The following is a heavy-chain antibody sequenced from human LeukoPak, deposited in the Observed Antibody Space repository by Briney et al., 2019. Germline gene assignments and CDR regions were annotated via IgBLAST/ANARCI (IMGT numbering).Heavy chain of an antibody. J-gene: IGHJ4*02. Sequence: SQTLSITCVISGDSVSSDSVAWNWIRQSPSRGLEWMTRTYYRSKWYNEYAISVKSRITINPDTSKNQLSLQLNSVTPEDMAVYYCVREDWGSGFYWGQGTQVTVSS. V-gene: IGHV6-1*01. CDR2: TYYRSKWYN. CDR1: GDSVSSDSVA. D-gene: IGHD7-27*01. CDR3: VREDWGSGFY.